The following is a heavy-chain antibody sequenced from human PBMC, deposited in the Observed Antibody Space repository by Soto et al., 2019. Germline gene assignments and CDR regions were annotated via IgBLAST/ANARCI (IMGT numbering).Heavy chain of an antibody. CDR1: GFTFSFYS. V-gene: IGHV3-21*01. D-gene: IGHD2-15*01. J-gene: IGHJ6*03. Sequence: EVQLVESGGGLVKPGGSLGLSCAASGFTFSFYSMNWVRQAPGKGLEWVSSISSSSTYIYYADPVKGRFTISRDNAKNSLYLQMNSLRAEDTAVYYCASDGCSGGSCYEAYYYYYMDVWGKGTTVAVSS. CDR2: ISSSSTYI. CDR3: ASDGCSGGSCYEAYYYYYMDV.